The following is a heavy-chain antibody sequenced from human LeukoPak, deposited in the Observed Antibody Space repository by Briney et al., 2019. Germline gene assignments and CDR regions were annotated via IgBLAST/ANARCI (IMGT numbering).Heavy chain of an antibody. Sequence: GASVKVSCKASGYTFTSYYMHWVRQAPGQGLEWMGIINPSGGSTSYAQKFQGRVTMTRDTSTSTVYMELSSLRSEDTAVYYCARDPGSGSYLYYYYYYGMDVWGQGTTVTVSS. CDR3: ARDPGSGSYLYYYYYYGMDV. V-gene: IGHV1-46*01. J-gene: IGHJ6*02. D-gene: IGHD1-26*01. CDR2: INPSGGST. CDR1: GYTFTSYY.